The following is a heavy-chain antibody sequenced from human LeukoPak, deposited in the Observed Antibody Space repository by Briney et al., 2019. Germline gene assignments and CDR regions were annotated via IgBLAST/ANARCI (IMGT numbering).Heavy chain of an antibody. CDR1: GGSISSYY. V-gene: IGHV4-39*01. D-gene: IGHD6-19*01. Sequence: PSETLSLTCTVSGGSISSYYWGWIRQPPGKGLEWIGSIYYSGSTYYNPSLKSRVTISVDTSKNQFSLKLSSVTAADTAVYYCARNTGSYSSGWRFDYWGQGTLVTVSS. CDR2: IYYSGST. J-gene: IGHJ4*02. CDR3: ARNTGSYSSGWRFDY.